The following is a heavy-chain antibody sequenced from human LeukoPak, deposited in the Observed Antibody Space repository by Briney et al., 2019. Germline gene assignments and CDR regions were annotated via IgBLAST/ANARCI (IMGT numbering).Heavy chain of an antibody. J-gene: IGHJ3*02. V-gene: IGHV3-9*01. CDR1: GFTFDDYA. CDR3: AKVLPSPYYESSGYWGAFDI. D-gene: IGHD3-22*01. CDR2: ISWNSGSI. Sequence: GGSLRLSCAASGFTFDDYAMHWVRQAPGKGLEWVSGISWNSGSIGYADSVKGRFTISRDNAKNSLYLQMNSLRAEDTALYYCAKVLPSPYYESSGYWGAFDIWGQGTMVTVSS.